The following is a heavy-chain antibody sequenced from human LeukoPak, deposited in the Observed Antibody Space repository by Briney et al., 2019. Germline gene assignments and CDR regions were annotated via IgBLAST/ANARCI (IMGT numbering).Heavy chain of an antibody. CDR3: ARLGYSSGWYGMDY. Sequence: TSETLSLTCTVSGYSISSGYYWGWIRQPPGKGLEWIGSIYHSGSTYYNPSLKSRVTISVDTSKNQFSLKLSSVTAADTAIYYCARLGYSSGWYGMDYWGQGILVTVSS. CDR1: GYSISSGYY. J-gene: IGHJ4*02. V-gene: IGHV4-38-2*02. CDR2: IYHSGST. D-gene: IGHD6-19*01.